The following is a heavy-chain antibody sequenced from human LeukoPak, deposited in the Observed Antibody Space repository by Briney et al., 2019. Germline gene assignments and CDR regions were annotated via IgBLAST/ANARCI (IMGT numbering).Heavy chain of an antibody. J-gene: IGHJ4*02. CDR1: GYTFTGYY. CDR3: ARSYYYDSSGVDY. CDR2: INPNSGGT. V-gene: IGHV1-2*06. Sequence: VASVTVSCKASGYTFTGYYMHWVRQAPGQGLEWMGRINPNSGGTNYAQKFQGRVTMTRDTSISTAYMELSRLRSDDTAVYYCARSYYYDSSGVDYWGQGTLVTVSS. D-gene: IGHD3-22*01.